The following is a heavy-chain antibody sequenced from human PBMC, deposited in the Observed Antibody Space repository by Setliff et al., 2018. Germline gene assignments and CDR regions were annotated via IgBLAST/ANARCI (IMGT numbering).Heavy chain of an antibody. D-gene: IGHD3-3*01. CDR1: GGSFTNYY. Sequence: PSETLSLPCTVYGGSFTNYYWGWIRQSPGKGLEWIGEINHSGSTNYNPSLKSRLTISVDASTNQFSLKLYSVTAADTAVYYCRYWSGYYNNDYWGQGTLVTVSS. CDR3: RYWSGYYNNDY. J-gene: IGHJ4*02. CDR2: INHSGST. V-gene: IGHV4-34*01.